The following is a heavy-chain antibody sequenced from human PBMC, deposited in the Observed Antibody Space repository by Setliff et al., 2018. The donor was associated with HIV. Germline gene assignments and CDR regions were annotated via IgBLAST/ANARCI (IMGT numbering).Heavy chain of an antibody. V-gene: IGHV4-59*01. D-gene: IGHD6-19*01. J-gene: IGHJ6*03. CDR1: GGSISSYY. CDR3: ARGYPGIAVAGLSYYYYYYMDV. Sequence: SETLSLTCTVSGGSISSYYWSWIRQPPGKGLEWIGYIYYSGSTDDNPSLKSRVTISVDTSKNQFSLKLSSVTAADTAVYYCARGYPGIAVAGLSYYYYYYMDVWGKGTTVTVSS. CDR2: IYYSGST.